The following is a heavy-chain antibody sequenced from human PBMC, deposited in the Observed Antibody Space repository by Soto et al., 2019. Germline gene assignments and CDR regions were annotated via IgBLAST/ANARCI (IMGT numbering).Heavy chain of an antibody. Sequence: EVQLVESGGGLVQPGGSLRLSCAASGFTFSSYSMNWVRQAPGKGLEWVSYISSSSSTIYYADSVKGRFTISRDNAKNSLYLQMNSLRDEDTAVYYCATGPVLLWFGGGRDFDYWGQGTLVTVSS. J-gene: IGHJ4*02. CDR1: GFTFSSYS. CDR2: ISSSSSTI. CDR3: ATGPVLLWFGGGRDFDY. V-gene: IGHV3-48*02. D-gene: IGHD3-10*01.